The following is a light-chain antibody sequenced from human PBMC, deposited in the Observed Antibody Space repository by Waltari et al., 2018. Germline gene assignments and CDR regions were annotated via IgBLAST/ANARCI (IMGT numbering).Light chain of an antibody. CDR3: SSYAGSNNFVV. Sequence: QSALTQPPSASGPPGQPVTISCTGTSSDVVGHNYLPGYQQHPGKAPKPMIYEVSNGPSGVPDRFSCSKSGNTASLTVSGLQADDEADYYCSSYAGSNNFVVFGGGTKLTVL. CDR2: EVS. V-gene: IGLV2-8*01. J-gene: IGLJ2*01. CDR1: SSDVVGHNY.